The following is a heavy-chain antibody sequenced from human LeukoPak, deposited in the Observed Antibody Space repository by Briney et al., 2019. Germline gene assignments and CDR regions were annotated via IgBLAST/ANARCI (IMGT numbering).Heavy chain of an antibody. Sequence: GGSLRLSCAASGFTFSSYWMSWVRQAPGKGLEWVSGINWNGGSTGYADSVKGRFTISRDNAKNSLYLQMNSLRAEDTALYHCARDPTVRASIAAFSYVDYWGQGTLVTVSS. V-gene: IGHV3-20*01. J-gene: IGHJ4*02. CDR3: ARDPTVRASIAAFSYVDY. CDR2: INWNGGST. D-gene: IGHD6-13*01. CDR1: GFTFSSYW.